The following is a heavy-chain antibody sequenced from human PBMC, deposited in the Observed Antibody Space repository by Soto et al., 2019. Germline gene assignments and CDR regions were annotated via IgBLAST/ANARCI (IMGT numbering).Heavy chain of an antibody. CDR3: ARGSRWYESWTGSGYYYGMDG. CDR2: IYYSGST. CDR1: GGSISSYY. J-gene: IGHJ6*02. Sequence: SETLSLTCTVSGGSISSYYWSWIRQPPGKGLEWIGYIYYSGSTNYNPSLKSRVTISVDTSKNQFSLKLSSVTAADTAVYYCARGSRWYESWTGSGYYYGMDGWGQGTTVTVSS. D-gene: IGHD3-9*01. V-gene: IGHV4-59*08.